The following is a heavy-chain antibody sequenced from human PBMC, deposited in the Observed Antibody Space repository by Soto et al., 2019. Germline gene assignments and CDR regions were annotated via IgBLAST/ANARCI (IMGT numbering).Heavy chain of an antibody. CDR1: GYTFTSYG. J-gene: IGHJ6*02. V-gene: IGHV1-18*01. CDR3: AREKSNYDFWSGPPGRYYYGMDV. Sequence: SVNVSCKASGYTFTSYGISWVRQAPGQGLEWMGWISAYNGNTNYAQKLQGRVTMTTDTSTSTAYMELRSLRSDDTAVYYCAREKSNYDFWSGPPGRYYYGMDVWGQGTTVTVSS. D-gene: IGHD3-3*01. CDR2: ISAYNGNT.